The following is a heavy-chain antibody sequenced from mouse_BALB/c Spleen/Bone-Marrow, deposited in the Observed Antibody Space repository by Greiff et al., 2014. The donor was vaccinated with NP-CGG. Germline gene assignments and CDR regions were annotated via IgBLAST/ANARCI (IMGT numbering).Heavy chain of an antibody. CDR2: IDPANGNT. J-gene: IGHJ1*01. Sequence: EVQLQQSGAELVKPGASVKLSCTASGFSIKDTYMHWVKQRPEQGLEWIGRIDPANGNTKYDPKFQGKATITADTSSNTAYLQLSSLTSEDTAVYYCARGYGSSYGTGYFDVWGAGTTVTVSS. V-gene: IGHV14-3*02. CDR1: GFSIKDTY. D-gene: IGHD1-1*01. CDR3: ARGYGSSYGTGYFDV.